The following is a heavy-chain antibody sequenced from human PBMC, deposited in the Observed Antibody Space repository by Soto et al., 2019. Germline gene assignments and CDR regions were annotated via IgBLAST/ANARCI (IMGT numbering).Heavy chain of an antibody. CDR3: ARIKWGLNYYNGMDV. V-gene: IGHV1-2*02. CDR2: INPKTAAT. D-gene: IGHD1-26*01. CDR1: GYSFSDYF. Sequence: ASVKVSCRPSGYSFSDYFIQWVRQAPGQGLEWVAWINPKTAATNYAKKFQGRVSLTWDTSSTTAYMELTRLRPDDTAVYYCARIKWGLNYYNGMDVWGQGTTVTVSS. J-gene: IGHJ6*02.